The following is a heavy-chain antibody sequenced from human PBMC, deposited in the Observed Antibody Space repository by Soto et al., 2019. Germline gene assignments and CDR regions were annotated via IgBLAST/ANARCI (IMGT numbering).Heavy chain of an antibody. CDR3: ARVARGRVVGATPPCFDY. CDR2: IYYRGST. Sequence: QVQLQESGPGLVKPSQTLSLTCTVSGGSISSGIYYWSWIRQNPGKGLEWIGHIYYRGSTYYNPSLKSRVSISVDTSKNQFSLKLTSVTAADTAVYYCARVARGRVVGATPPCFDYWGQGTLVTVSS. J-gene: IGHJ4*02. V-gene: IGHV4-31*03. D-gene: IGHD1-26*01. CDR1: GGSISSGIYY.